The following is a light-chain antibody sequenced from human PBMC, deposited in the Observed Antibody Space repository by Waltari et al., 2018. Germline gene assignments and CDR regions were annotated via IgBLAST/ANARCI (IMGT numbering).Light chain of an antibody. Sequence: DIQMTQSPSSLSASVGARVTITCRASQSISSWLAWYQQKPGKAPKLLIYKASSLESGVPSRFSVSGSGTEFTLTISSLQPDDFATYYCHQYNSYSPLTFGGGTKVEIK. CDR3: HQYNSYSPLT. V-gene: IGKV1-5*03. CDR1: QSISSW. J-gene: IGKJ4*01. CDR2: KAS.